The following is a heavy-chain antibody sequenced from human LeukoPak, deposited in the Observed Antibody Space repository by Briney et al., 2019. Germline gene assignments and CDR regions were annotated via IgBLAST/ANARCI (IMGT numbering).Heavy chain of an antibody. CDR3: ARDYGGNSRYYYYYMDV. CDR1: GGTFSSYA. V-gene: IGHV1-69*05. J-gene: IGHJ6*03. D-gene: IGHD4-23*01. Sequence: SVKVSCKASGGTFSSYAISWVRQAPGQGLEWMGGIIPISGTANYAQKFQGRVTITTDESTSTAYVELSSLRSEDTAVYYCARDYGGNSRYYYYYMDVWGKGTTVTVSS. CDR2: IIPISGTA.